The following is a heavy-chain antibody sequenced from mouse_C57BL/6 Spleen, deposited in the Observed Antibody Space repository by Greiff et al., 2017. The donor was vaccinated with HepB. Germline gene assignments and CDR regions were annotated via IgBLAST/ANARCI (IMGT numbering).Heavy chain of an antibody. CDR3: ARGDYNAMDY. CDR2: IDPSDSET. Sequence: QVHVKQPGAELVRPGSSVKLSCKASGYTFTSYWMHWVKQRPIQGLEWIGNIDPSDSETHYNQKFKDKATLTVDKSSSTAYMQLSSLTSEDSAVYYCARGDYNAMDYWGQGTSVTVSS. D-gene: IGHD3-3*01. V-gene: IGHV1-52*01. J-gene: IGHJ4*01. CDR1: GYTFTSYW.